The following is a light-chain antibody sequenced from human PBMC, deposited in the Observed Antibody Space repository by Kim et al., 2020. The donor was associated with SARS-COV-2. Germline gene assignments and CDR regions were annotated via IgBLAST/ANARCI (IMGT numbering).Light chain of an antibody. V-gene: IGKV3-11*01. CDR1: QSISIH. CDR2: DAS. J-gene: IGKJ4*01. CDR3: QQRNSWPLT. Sequence: EIVLTQSPATLSLSPGERATLSCTTSQSISIHLAWYQQKPGQAPRLVISDASNRATGIPARFSGSGSGTDFTLTISSLEPEDFAVYYCQQRNSWPLTFGGGTKVDIK.